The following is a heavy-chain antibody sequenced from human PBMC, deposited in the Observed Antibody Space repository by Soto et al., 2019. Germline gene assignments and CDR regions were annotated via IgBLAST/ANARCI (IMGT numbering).Heavy chain of an antibody. CDR2: IYYTGST. V-gene: IGHV4-59*01. J-gene: IGHJ4*02. CDR3: ASRRVDFPFDY. Sequence: PSETLSLTCTVSGVSISSYYWNWIRQTPGKGLEWIGYIYYTGSTYYNPSLRSRVTMSIDTSQSQFSLNLASVTTADTAVYYCASRRVDFPFDYWGQGTLVTVSS. CDR1: GVSISSYY.